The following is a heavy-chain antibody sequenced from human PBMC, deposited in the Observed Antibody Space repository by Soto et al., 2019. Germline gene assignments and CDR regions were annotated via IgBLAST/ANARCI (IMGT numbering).Heavy chain of an antibody. D-gene: IGHD3-3*01. V-gene: IGHV3-30-3*01. J-gene: IGHJ4*02. Sequence: QVQLVESGGGVVQPGRSLRLSCAASGFTFSSYAMHWVRQAPGKGLEWVAVISYDGSNKYYAASVKGRFTISRDNSKNTLYLQMNSLRAEDTAVYYCARAALITIFGVVMQNYFDYWGQGTLVTVSS. CDR1: GFTFSSYA. CDR3: ARAALITIFGVVMQNYFDY. CDR2: ISYDGSNK.